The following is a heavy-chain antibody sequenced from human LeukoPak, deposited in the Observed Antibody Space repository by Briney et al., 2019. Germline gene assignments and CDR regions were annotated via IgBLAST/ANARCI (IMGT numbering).Heavy chain of an antibody. D-gene: IGHD1-26*01. V-gene: IGHV4-30-4*01. CDR2: MYYSGST. CDR3: VRRMVGAIRPFDY. J-gene: IGHJ4*02. Sequence: SETLSLTCTVSGGSISSGDYYWSWIRQPPGKGLEWIGYMYYSGSTYYNPSLKSRVTISVDTSKNQFSLKLSSVTAADTAVYYCVRRMVGAIRPFDYWGQGTLVTVSS. CDR1: GGSISSGDYY.